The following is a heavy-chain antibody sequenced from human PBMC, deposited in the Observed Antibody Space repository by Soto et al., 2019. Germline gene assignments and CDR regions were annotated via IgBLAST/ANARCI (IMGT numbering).Heavy chain of an antibody. D-gene: IGHD6-19*01. V-gene: IGHV3-33*01. CDR3: ARDRDGGWFHMDV. CDR1: GFPFWHYG. CDR2: IWSDGKKE. Sequence: QVQLVESGGGVVQPGRSLRLSCVGSGFPFWHYGMHWVRQAPGKGLEWVAVIWSDGKKESYADFVKGRFAISRDNFKDTLYPQMNSLRAEDTVVYYCARDRDGGWFHMDVWGQGTTVTVSS. J-gene: IGHJ6*02.